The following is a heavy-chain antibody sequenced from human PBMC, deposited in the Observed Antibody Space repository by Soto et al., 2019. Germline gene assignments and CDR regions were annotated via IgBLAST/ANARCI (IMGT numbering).Heavy chain of an antibody. CDR1: GGTFSSYA. J-gene: IGHJ4*02. Sequence: QVQLVQSGAEVKKPGSSVKVSCKASGGTFSSYAISWVRQAPGQGLEWMGGIIPIFGTANYAQKFQGRVTITADESTSTAYMELSSLISEDTAVYYCARTMNDVGSLEYYYDSSGYYSYYFDYWGQGTLVTVSS. CDR3: ARTMNDVGSLEYYYDSSGYYSYYFDY. D-gene: IGHD3-22*01. CDR2: IIPIFGTA. V-gene: IGHV1-69*01.